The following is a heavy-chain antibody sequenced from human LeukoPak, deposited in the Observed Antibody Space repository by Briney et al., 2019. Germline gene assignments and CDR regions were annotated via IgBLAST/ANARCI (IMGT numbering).Heavy chain of an antibody. Sequence: GGSLRLSCAASGFTFSTYWVHWVRQAPGKGLEWVSRINPDGSETDYADSVKGRFTISRDNAKNTLYLQMNSLRGEDTAVYYCARERVAVAGVGVFDSWGQGTLVTVSS. D-gene: IGHD6-19*01. V-gene: IGHV3-74*01. CDR2: INPDGSET. CDR1: GFTFSTYW. J-gene: IGHJ4*02. CDR3: ARERVAVAGVGVFDS.